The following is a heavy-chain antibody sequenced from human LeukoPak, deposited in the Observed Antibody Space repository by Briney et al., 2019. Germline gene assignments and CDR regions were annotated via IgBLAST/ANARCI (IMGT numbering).Heavy chain of an antibody. CDR3: ARGGTAYDNRALF. J-gene: IGHJ4*02. CDR1: GGTLSKYN. CDR2: IIPSRGIT. V-gene: IGHV1-69*02. Sequence: SVKVSCKASGGTLSKYNVNWVRQAPGQGLEWMGRIIPSRGITNYAQRFQGRVTITADKSASTAYMELSSLGSDDTAVYYCARGGTAYDNRALFWGQGTLVTVSS. D-gene: IGHD5-12*01.